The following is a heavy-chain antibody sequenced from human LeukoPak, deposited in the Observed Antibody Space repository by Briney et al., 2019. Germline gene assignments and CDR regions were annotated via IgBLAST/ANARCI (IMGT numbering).Heavy chain of an antibody. CDR3: ARIGYSGSYSYYFDY. J-gene: IGHJ4*02. CDR1: GYTFTGYY. CDR2: INPNSGGT. D-gene: IGHD1-26*01. Sequence: ASVKVSCKASGYTFTGYYMHWVRQAPGQGLEWMGWINPNSGGTNYAQKFQGRVTMTRDTSISTAYMELSRLRSDDTAVYYCARIGYSGSYSYYFDYWGQGTLVTVSS. V-gene: IGHV1-2*02.